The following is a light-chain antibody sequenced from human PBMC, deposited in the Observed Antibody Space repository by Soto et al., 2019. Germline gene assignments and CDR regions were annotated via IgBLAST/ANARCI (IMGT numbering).Light chain of an antibody. J-gene: IGLJ2*01. CDR1: SSDVGGYDH. CDR2: DVS. Sequence: QSALTQPASVSGSPGQSITISCTGTSSDVGGYDHVSWYQQHPGKAPKLMISDVSNRPSGVSNRFSGSKSGNTASLTISGLQAEDEADYYCSSYTTTSTHVVFGGGTKLTVL. CDR3: SSYTTTSTHVV. V-gene: IGLV2-14*01.